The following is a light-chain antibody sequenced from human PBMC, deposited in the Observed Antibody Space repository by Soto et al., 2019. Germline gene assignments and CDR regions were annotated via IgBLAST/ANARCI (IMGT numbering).Light chain of an antibody. CDR1: QSVSSN. V-gene: IGKV3-15*01. CDR2: GAS. Sequence: EIVMSQPPATLSVSTGERATLSCRASQSVSSNLAWYQQKPGQAPRLLIYGASTRAAGIPATFSGSGSGTDFTLTISRLEPEDFAVYYCQQYGSSPWTFGQGTKVDI. CDR3: QQYGSSPWT. J-gene: IGKJ1*01.